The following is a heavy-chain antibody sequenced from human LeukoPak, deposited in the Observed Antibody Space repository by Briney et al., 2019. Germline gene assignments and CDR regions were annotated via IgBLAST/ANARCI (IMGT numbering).Heavy chain of an antibody. V-gene: IGHV1-24*01. CDR2: FDPEDGET. D-gene: IGHD6-13*01. CDR3: ARAGYSTNYFDY. Sequence: ASVKVSCKVSGYTLTELSMHWVRQAPGKGLEWMGGFDPEDGETIYAQKFQGRVTITADESTSTAYMELSSLRSEDTAVYYCARAGYSTNYFDYWGQGTLVTVSS. CDR1: GYTLTELS. J-gene: IGHJ4*02.